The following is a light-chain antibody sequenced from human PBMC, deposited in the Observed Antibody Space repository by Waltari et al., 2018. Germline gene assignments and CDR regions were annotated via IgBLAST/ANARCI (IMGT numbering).Light chain of an antibody. CDR1: QNVFYSSSDKYY. Sequence: DIVLTQTLDSLAVSLGERATINCTSSQNVFYSSSDKYYIAWYQQKTGRPPKLLIYGASTLESRVPVRFSVSGSGTHFTLTISSLQAEDVAVYYCQQYYSPPPNTFGQGTRLEI. V-gene: IGKV4-1*01. J-gene: IGKJ2*01. CDR3: QQYYSPPPNT. CDR2: GAS.